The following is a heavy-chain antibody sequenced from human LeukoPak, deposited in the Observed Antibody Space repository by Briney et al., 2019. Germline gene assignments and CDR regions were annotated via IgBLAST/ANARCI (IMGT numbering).Heavy chain of an antibody. CDR1: GGSISSYY. CDR3: PGARYSYGKPYYFDY. J-gene: IGHJ4*02. V-gene: IGHV4-4*07. CDR2: IYTSGST. Sequence: PSETLSLTCTVSGGSISSYYWSWIRQPAGKGLEWIGRIYTSGSTNYNPSLKSRVTMSVDTSKNQFSLKLSSVTAADTAVYYCPGARYSYGKPYYFDYWGQGTLVTVSS. D-gene: IGHD5-18*01.